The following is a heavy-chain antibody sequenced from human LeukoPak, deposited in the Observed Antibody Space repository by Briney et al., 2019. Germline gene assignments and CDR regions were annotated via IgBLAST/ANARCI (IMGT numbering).Heavy chain of an antibody. Sequence: GSVKLSCKASGYTFTSYGISWVRQAPGQGLEWMGWISAYNGNTNYAQKLQGRVTITTDTSTSTAYMELRSLRSDDTAVYYCARAAGVYYYYMDVWGKGTTVTVSS. CDR2: ISAYNGNT. V-gene: IGHV1-18*01. J-gene: IGHJ6*03. CDR1: GYTFTSYG. CDR3: ARAAGVYYYYMDV. D-gene: IGHD1-14*01.